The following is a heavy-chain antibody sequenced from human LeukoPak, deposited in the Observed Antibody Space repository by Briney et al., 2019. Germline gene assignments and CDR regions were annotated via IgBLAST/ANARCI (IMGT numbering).Heavy chain of an antibody. D-gene: IGHD6-13*01. J-gene: IGHJ6*03. V-gene: IGHV4-34*01. Sequence: SETLSLTCAVHGGSFSGYYWSWIRQRPGKGLEWSGEINHSGSTNYNPSLKSRVTISVDTFKNQFSLKLSSVTAADTAVYYCASGRQQSKRHYYYYMDVWGKGTTVTVSS. CDR2: INHSGST. CDR1: GGSFSGYY. CDR3: ASGRQQSKRHYYYYMDV.